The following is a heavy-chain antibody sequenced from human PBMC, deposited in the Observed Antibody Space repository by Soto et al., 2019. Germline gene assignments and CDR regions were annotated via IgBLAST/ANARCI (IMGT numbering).Heavy chain of an antibody. Sequence: PGGSLRLSCAASGFTFSDYYMSWIRQAPGKGLEWVSYISSSGSTIYYADSVKGRFTISRDNAKNSLYLQMNSLRAEDTAVYYCASRYRYGYIDRMDVWGQGTTVTVSS. CDR3: ASRYRYGYIDRMDV. CDR1: GFTFSDYY. J-gene: IGHJ6*02. V-gene: IGHV3-11*01. D-gene: IGHD5-18*01. CDR2: ISSSGSTI.